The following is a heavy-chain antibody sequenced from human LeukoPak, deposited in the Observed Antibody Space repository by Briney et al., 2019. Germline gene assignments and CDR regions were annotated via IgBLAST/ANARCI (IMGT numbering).Heavy chain of an antibody. V-gene: IGHV4-34*01. CDR3: ARDARYFDWLDY. D-gene: IGHD3-9*01. CDR2: INHSGST. CDR1: GGSFSGYY. Sequence: PSETLSLTCAVYGGSFSGYYWSWIRQPPGKGLEWIGEINHSGSTNYNPSLKSRVTISVDTSKNQFSLKLSSVTAADTAVYYCARDARYFDWLDYWGQGTLVTVSS. J-gene: IGHJ4*02.